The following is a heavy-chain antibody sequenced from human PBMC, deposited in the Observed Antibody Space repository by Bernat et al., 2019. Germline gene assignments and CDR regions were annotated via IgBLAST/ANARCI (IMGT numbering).Heavy chain of an antibody. CDR1: GFTFSNAW. D-gene: IGHD1-26*01. V-gene: IGHV3-15*01. CDR2: SKDKANSYTI. Sequence: EVQLVESGGGLVKPGGSLRLSCAASGFTFSNAWMSWVRQAPGKGLEWVGRSKDKANSYTIQYAASVEGRFTISRDDSKNTLYLQMNSLKTEDTAVYYCTTDLVGATLYYFDYWGQGTLVTVSS. CDR3: TTDLVGATLYYFDY. J-gene: IGHJ4*02.